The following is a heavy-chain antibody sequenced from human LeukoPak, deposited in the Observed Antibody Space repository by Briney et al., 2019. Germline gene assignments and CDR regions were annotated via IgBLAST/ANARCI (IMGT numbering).Heavy chain of an antibody. V-gene: IGHV3-30*02. CDR3: ADVGYCSSTSCSGFDP. D-gene: IGHD2-2*01. CDR2: IRYDGSNK. CDR1: GFTFSSYG. Sequence: GGSLRLSCAASGFTFSSYGMHWVRQAPGKGLEWVAFIRYDGSNKYYADSVKGRFTTSRDNSKNTLYLQMNSLRAEDTAVYYCADVGYCSSTSCSGFDPWGQGTLVTVSS. J-gene: IGHJ5*02.